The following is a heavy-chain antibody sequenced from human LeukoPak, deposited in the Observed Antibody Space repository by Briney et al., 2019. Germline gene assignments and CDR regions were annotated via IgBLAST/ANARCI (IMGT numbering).Heavy chain of an antibody. V-gene: IGHV3-23*01. D-gene: IGHD2-2*01. Sequence: GGSLRLSCAASGFTFSSYAMSWVRQAPGKGLEWVSAISGSGGSTYYADSVKGRFTISRDNSKNSLYLQMNSLRAEDTAVYYCAKAGYCSSTSCYWGYYYYMDVWGKGTTVTVSS. CDR2: ISGSGGST. CDR3: AKAGYCSSTSCYWGYYYYMDV. J-gene: IGHJ6*03. CDR1: GFTFSSYA.